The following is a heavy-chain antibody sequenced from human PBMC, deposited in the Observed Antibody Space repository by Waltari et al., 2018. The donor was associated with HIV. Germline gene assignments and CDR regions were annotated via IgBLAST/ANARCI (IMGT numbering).Heavy chain of an antibody. CDR2: IYYSGST. Sequence: QLQLQESGPGLVKPSETLSLTCTVSGGSISSSSYYWGWIRQPPGKGLEWIGSIYYSGSTYYNPSLKRRVTISVYTSKNQFSLKLSSVTAADTAVYYCARFSPGRGRAFDIWGQGTMVTVSS. J-gene: IGHJ3*02. CDR1: GGSISSSSYY. D-gene: IGHD3-10*01. CDR3: ARFSPGRGRAFDI. V-gene: IGHV4-39*01.